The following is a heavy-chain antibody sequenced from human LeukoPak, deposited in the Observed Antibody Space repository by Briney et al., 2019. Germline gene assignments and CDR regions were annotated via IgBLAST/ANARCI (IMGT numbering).Heavy chain of an antibody. V-gene: IGHV2-5*01. CDR1: GFALSTSGVG. J-gene: IGHJ5*02. CDR2: IYWNDDK. Sequence: SGPTLVNPTQTLTLTCTSSGFALSTSGVGVGWIRQHPGKALEWLAIIYWNDDKPYSPSLKSRLTITKDTSKNQVVLTMTNMNPVDTATYYCAHSLAGYYDLWSGYHPRLNNWFDPWGQGTLVTVSS. D-gene: IGHD3-3*01. CDR3: AHSLAGYYDLWSGYHPRLNNWFDP.